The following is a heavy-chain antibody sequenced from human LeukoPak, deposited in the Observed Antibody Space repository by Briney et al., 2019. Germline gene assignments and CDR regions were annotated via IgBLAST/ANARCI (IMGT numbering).Heavy chain of an antibody. J-gene: IGHJ5*02. Sequence: SETLSLTCTVSGGSISSSSYYWGWIRQPPGKGLEWIGTIYYSGSTYYNPSLKSRVTISVYTPKNQFSLKLRSVTAADTSVYYCARVPGGALNWFDPWGQGTLVTVSS. D-gene: IGHD1-1*01. CDR2: IYYSGST. V-gene: IGHV4-39*01. CDR3: ARVPGGALNWFDP. CDR1: GGSISSSSYY.